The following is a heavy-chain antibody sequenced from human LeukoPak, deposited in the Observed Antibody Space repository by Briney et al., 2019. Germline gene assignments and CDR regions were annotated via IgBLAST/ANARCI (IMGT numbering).Heavy chain of an antibody. CDR3: ARALNYGSGAPSWFDP. Sequence: PGGSLRLSCAASGFTVSSNYISWVRPAPGKGLEWVSGIYSGGSTYYADSVKGRFTISRDNSKNTLYLQMNSLRAEDTAVYYCARALNYGSGAPSWFDPWGQGTLVTVSS. V-gene: IGHV3-53*01. D-gene: IGHD3-10*01. J-gene: IGHJ5*02. CDR1: GFTVSSNY. CDR2: IYSGGST.